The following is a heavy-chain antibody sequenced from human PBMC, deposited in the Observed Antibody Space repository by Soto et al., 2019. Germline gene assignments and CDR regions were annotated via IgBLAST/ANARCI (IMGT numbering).Heavy chain of an antibody. CDR3: ARFGKEVVGATPYYYYGMDV. Sequence: PGGSLRLSCAASGFTITYYGMHWVRQAPGKGLEWVAALSSDGISEYYADSVKGRFTVSRDNIKNTLFLQMNSLRGEDTAVYYCARFGKEVVGATPYYYYGMDVWGQGTTVTVSS. J-gene: IGHJ6*02. CDR2: LSSDGISE. D-gene: IGHD1-26*01. CDR1: GFTITYYG. V-gene: IGHV3-33*01.